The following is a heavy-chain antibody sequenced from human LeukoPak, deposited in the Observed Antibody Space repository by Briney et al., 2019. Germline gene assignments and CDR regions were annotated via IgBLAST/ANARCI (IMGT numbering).Heavy chain of an antibody. CDR3: ARDGKFHCSGGSCYAGRADYYYGMDV. CDR2: ISAYNGNT. CDR1: DYSFTSYG. J-gene: IGHJ6*02. Sequence: ASVKVSCKASDYSFTSYGISWVRRAPGQGLEWMGWISAYNGNTNYAQKVQGRVTMTTDTSTSTAYMELRSLRSDDTAVYYCARDGKFHCSGGSCYAGRADYYYGMDVWGQGTTVTVSS. D-gene: IGHD2-15*01. V-gene: IGHV1-18*01.